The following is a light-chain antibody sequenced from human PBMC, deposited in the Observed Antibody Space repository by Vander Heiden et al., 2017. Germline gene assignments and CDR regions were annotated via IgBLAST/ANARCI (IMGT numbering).Light chain of an antibody. V-gene: IGLV3-1*01. CDR3: QAWDSSTAV. CDR1: KLGDKY. CDR2: QDS. Sequence: SYSLTEPPALSVSPGQTASITCSGDKLGDKYACWYQQKPGQSPVLVIYQDSKRPSGIPERFSGSNSGNTATLTISGTQAMDEADYYCQAWDSSTAVFGGGTKLTVL. J-gene: IGLJ2*01.